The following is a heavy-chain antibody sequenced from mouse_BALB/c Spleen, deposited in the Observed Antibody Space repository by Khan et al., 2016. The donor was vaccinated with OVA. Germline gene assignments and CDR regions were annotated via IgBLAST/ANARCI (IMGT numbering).Heavy chain of an antibody. D-gene: IGHD1-1*01. CDR3: ARGPYYCSSPCYFDY. Sequence: EVELVESGGGLVKPGGSLKLSCAASGFTFSNYDMSWVRQTPEKRLEWVASISSGGNTYYPDSVKGRFTISRDNARKILYLHMSSLRYEDTAMYYCARGPYYCSSPCYFDYWGQGTTLTVSS. V-gene: IGHV5-6-5*01. CDR1: GFTFSNYD. CDR2: ISSGGNT. J-gene: IGHJ2*01.